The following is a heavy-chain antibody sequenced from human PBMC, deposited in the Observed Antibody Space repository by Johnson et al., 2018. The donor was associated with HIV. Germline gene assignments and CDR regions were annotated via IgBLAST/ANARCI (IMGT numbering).Heavy chain of an antibody. Sequence: MQLVESGGGLVQPGGSLRLSCAASGFTFSSYWMSWVRQAPGKGLEWVAFIRYDGSNKYYVDSVKGRFTIYRDNAKNSLYLQMNSLRAEDTAVYWCARNIEMATVGAFDIWGPGTKVSVSS. D-gene: IGHD5-24*01. CDR3: ARNIEMATVGAFDI. J-gene: IGHJ3*02. CDR1: GFTFSSYW. CDR2: IRYDGSNK. V-gene: IGHV3-7*01.